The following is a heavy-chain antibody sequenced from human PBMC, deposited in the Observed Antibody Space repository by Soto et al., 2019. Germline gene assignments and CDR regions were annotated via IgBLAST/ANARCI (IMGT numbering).Heavy chain of an antibody. Sequence: PGGSLRLSCAASGFTFSGSAMHWVRQASGKGLEWVGRIRSKANSYATAYAASVKGRFTISRDDSKNTAYLQMNSLKTEDTAVYYCARGLVLPLTGMDVWGQGTTVTVSS. D-gene: IGHD3-3*02. CDR1: GFTFSGSA. J-gene: IGHJ6*02. V-gene: IGHV3-73*01. CDR2: IRSKANSYAT. CDR3: ARGLVLPLTGMDV.